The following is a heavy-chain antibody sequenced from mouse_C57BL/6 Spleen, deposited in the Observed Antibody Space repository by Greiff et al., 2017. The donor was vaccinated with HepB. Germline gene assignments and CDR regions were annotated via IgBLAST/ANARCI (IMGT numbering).Heavy chain of an antibody. V-gene: IGHV3-6*01. D-gene: IGHD5-1*01. CDR1: GYSITSGYY. CDR3: ARFTFEGYFDV. J-gene: IGHJ1*03. Sequence: EVKLQESGPGLVKPSQSLSLTCSVTGYSITSGYYWNWLRQFPGNKLEWMGYISYDGSNNYNPSLKNRISITRDTSKNQFFLKLNSVTTEDTATYYCARFTFEGYFDVWGTGTTVTVSS. CDR2: ISYDGSN.